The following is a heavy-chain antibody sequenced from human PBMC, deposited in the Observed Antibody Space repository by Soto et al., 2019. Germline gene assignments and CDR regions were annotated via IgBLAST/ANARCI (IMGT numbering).Heavy chain of an antibody. D-gene: IGHD5-12*01. Sequence: PSETLSLTCTVSGGSISSGDYYWSWFRQPPGKGLEWIGYIYYSGSTNYNPSLKSRVTISVDTSKNQFSLKLSSVTAADTAVYYCARRYSGYGDYWGQGTLVTVSS. J-gene: IGHJ4*02. CDR1: GGSISSGDYY. V-gene: IGHV4-30-4*01. CDR2: IYYSGST. CDR3: ARRYSGYGDY.